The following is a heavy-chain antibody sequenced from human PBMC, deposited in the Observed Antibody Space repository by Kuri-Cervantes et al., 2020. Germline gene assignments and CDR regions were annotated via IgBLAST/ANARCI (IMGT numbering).Heavy chain of an antibody. CDR2: ISGSGGST. J-gene: IGHJ6*02. CDR3: AKDRGGQGGMDV. V-gene: IGHV3-23*01. D-gene: IGHD3-16*01. Sequence: GESLKISCAASGSTFSSYAMSWVRQAPGKGLEWVSAISGSGGSTYYANSVKGRFTISRDNSKNMLYLQMNSLSAEDTAVYYCAKDRGGQGGMDVWGQGTTVTVSS. CDR1: GSTFSSYA.